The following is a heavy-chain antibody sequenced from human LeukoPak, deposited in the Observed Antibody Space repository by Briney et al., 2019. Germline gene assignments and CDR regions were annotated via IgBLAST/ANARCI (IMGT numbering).Heavy chain of an antibody. Sequence: AGGSLRLSCAASRFTFSSYGIHWVRQAPGKGLEWMGGFDPEDGETIYAQKFQGRVTMTEDTSTDTAYMELSSLRSEDTAVYYCATGLAAAGTSVYWGQGTLVTVSS. J-gene: IGHJ4*02. V-gene: IGHV1-24*01. D-gene: IGHD6-13*01. CDR3: ATGLAAAGTSVY. CDR1: RFTFSSYG. CDR2: FDPEDGET.